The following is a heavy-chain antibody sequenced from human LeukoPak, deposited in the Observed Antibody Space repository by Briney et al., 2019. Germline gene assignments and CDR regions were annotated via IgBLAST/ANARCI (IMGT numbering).Heavy chain of an antibody. D-gene: IGHD2-8*01. CDR3: ARDIVLMVYGGNWFDP. CDR2: INPNSGGT. CDR1: GYTFTGYY. Sequence: ASVKVSCKASGYTFTGYYMHWVRQAPGQGLEWMGWINPNSGGTNYAQKFQGRVTMTRDTSISTAYMELSRLRSDDTAVYYCARDIVLMVYGGNWFDPWGQGTLVTVSS. V-gene: IGHV1-2*02. J-gene: IGHJ5*02.